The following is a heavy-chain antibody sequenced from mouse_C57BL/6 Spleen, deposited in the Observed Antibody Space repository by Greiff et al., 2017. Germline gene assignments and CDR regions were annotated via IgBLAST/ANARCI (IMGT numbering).Heavy chain of an antibody. J-gene: IGHJ2*01. CDR3: ARRYYGSSIDY. CDR1: GYTFTSYW. V-gene: IGHV1-50*01. Sequence: QVHVKQPGAELVKPGASVKLSCKASGYTFTSYWMQWVKQRPGQGLEWIGEIDPSDSYTNYNQKFKGKATLTVDTSSSTAYMQLSSLTSEDSAVYYCARRYYGSSIDYWGQGTTLTVSS. CDR2: IDPSDSYT. D-gene: IGHD1-1*01.